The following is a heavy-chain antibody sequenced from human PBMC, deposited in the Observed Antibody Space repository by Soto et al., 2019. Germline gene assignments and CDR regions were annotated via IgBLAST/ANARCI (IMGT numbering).Heavy chain of an antibody. V-gene: IGHV2-5*01. CDR1: GFSLSTSGVG. Sequence: SGPTLVNPTQTLTLTCTFSGFSLSTSGVGVGWIRQPPGKALERLALIYWNDDKRYSPSLKSRLTITKDTSKNQVVLTMTNMDPVDTATYYCARDHRYWDYYGMDVWGQGTTVTVSS. D-gene: IGHD2-8*02. J-gene: IGHJ6*02. CDR2: IYWNDDK. CDR3: ARDHRYWDYYGMDV.